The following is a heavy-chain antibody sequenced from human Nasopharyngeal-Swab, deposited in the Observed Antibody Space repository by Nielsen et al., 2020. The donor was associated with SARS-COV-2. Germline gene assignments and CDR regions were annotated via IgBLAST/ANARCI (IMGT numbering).Heavy chain of an antibody. CDR3: VKDLRGKYAFDI. J-gene: IGHJ3*02. CDR2: INDYENRL. Sequence: GGSLRLYCSASGLTFSIYAMHWVRQAPGKGLEYVSTINDYENRLYYADSVKGRFAISRDNSKNTLYLQMSSLRAEDTAVYWCVKDLRGKYAFDIWGQGTMVTVSS. CDR1: GLTFSIYA. V-gene: IGHV3-64D*06. D-gene: IGHD3-16*01.